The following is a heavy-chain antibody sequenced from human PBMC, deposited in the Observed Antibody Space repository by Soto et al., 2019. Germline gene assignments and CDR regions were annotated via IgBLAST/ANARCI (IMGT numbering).Heavy chain of an antibody. CDR3: ARGGYNWNDVTDY. Sequence: QVQLQESGPGRVKPSETLSLTCIVSGGSISNYYWSWIRQPPGKGLEWIGYIYYRGSTNYNPSLKSRVTISVDTSKNQFSLKLSSVTAADTAVYYCARGGYNWNDVTDYWGQGTLVTVSS. J-gene: IGHJ4*02. CDR2: IYYRGST. CDR1: GGSISNYY. V-gene: IGHV4-59*01. D-gene: IGHD1-20*01.